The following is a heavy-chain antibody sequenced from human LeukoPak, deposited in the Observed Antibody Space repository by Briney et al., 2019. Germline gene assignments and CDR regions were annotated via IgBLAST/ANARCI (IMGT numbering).Heavy chain of an antibody. Sequence: PSETLSLTCAVSGGSISSSNWWSWVRQPPGKGLEWIGEINHSGSTNYNPSLKSRVTISVDTSKNQFSLKLSSVTAADTAVYYCARRRRSSWFDYWGQGTLVTVSS. CDR2: INHSGST. CDR3: ARRRRSSWFDY. J-gene: IGHJ4*02. V-gene: IGHV4-4*02. CDR1: GGSISSSNW. D-gene: IGHD6-13*01.